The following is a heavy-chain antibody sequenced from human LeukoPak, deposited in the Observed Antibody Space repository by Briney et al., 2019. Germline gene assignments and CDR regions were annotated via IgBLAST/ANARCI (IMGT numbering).Heavy chain of an antibody. CDR1: GASVINYY. D-gene: IGHD1-26*01. CDR2: AHYSGNA. J-gene: IGHJ5*02. CDR3: ARSRAFNSGAFDP. Sequence: SETLSLTCTVSGASVINYYWSWIRQPPGKGLEWIGNAHYSGNANYNPSLKSRVTISVDTSKNQFSLRLNSVTAADTAVYYCARSRAFNSGAFDPWGQGSLVTVSS. V-gene: IGHV4-59*02.